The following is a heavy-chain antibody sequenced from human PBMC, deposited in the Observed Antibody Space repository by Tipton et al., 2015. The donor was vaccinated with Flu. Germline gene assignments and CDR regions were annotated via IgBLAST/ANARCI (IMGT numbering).Heavy chain of an antibody. J-gene: IGHJ3*02. Sequence: TLSLTCTVSGDSIRSDYFWGWIRQAPGKGLEWIGNIHYSGSTYYNPSLKSRVTISVDTSKNQFSLKLSSVTAADTAVYYCAREYCSGGSCYRDAFDIWGQGTMVTVSS. CDR2: IHYSGST. V-gene: IGHV4-38-2*02. CDR3: AREYCSGGSCYRDAFDI. D-gene: IGHD2-15*01. CDR1: GDSIRSDYF.